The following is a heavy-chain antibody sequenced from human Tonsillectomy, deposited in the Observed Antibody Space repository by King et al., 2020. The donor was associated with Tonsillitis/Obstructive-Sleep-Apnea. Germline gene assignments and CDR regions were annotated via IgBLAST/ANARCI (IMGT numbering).Heavy chain of an antibody. J-gene: IGHJ6*03. V-gene: IGHV3-7*04. Sequence: VQLVESGGGLVQPGGSLRLSCAASGFTFSHFWMTWVRQAPGKGLEWVANIKQHGSEKYYVDSVKGRFTISRDNAKNSLFLQMNSLTAEDTAVYYCAREVPTCSSSSCSQGYYYYMAVWGKGTTVTVSS. CDR1: GFTFSHFW. D-gene: IGHD2-2*01. CDR2: IKQHGSEK. CDR3: AREVPTCSSSSCSQGYYYYMAV.